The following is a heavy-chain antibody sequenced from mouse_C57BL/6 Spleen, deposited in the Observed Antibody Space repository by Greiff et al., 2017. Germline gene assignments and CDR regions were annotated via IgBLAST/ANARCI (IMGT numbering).Heavy chain of an antibody. V-gene: IGHV1-15*01. D-gene: IGHD1-2*01. Sequence: QVHVKQSGAELVRPGASVTLSCKASGYTFTDYEMHWVKQTPVHGLEWIGAIDPETGGTAYNQKFKGKAILTADKSSSTAYMELRSLTSEDSAVYYCTRWGYGAWFAYWGQGTLVTVSA. J-gene: IGHJ3*01. CDR1: GYTFTDYE. CDR3: TRWGYGAWFAY. CDR2: IDPETGGT.